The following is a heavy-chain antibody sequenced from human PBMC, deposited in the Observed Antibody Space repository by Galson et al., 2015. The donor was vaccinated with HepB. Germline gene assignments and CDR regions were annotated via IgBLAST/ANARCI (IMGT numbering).Heavy chain of an antibody. CDR2: ISAYNGNT. CDR3: ARASQITMMPVMGY. CDR1: GYTFTSYG. D-gene: IGHD3-22*01. Sequence: SVKVSCKASGYTFTSYGISWVRQAPGQGLEWMGWISAYNGNTNYAQKLQGRVTMTTDTSTSTAYMELRSLRSDDTAVYYCARASQITMMPVMGYWGQGTLVTVSS. J-gene: IGHJ4*02. V-gene: IGHV1-18*04.